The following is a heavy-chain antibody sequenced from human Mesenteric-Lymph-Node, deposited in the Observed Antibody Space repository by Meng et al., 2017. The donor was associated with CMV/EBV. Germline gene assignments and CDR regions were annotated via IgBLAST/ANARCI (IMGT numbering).Heavy chain of an antibody. D-gene: IGHD1-26*01. CDR2: VSHGGST. J-gene: IGHJ4*02. CDR3: ASSELGAHDY. CDR1: GGSFSIYY. Sequence: GSLRLSCAVHGGSFSIYYWHWIRQSPGKGLEWIGEVSHGGSTNYNPSLKSRVNISVDTSKSQFSLKLNSVTAADTAVYFCASSELGAHDYWSQGTLVTVSS. V-gene: IGHV4-34*01.